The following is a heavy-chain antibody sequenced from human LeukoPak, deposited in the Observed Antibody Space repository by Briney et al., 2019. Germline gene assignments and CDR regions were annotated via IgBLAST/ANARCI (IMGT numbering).Heavy chain of an antibody. V-gene: IGHV3-21*04. Sequence: GGSLRLSCAASGFTFSSYSMNWVRQAPGKGLEWVSSITASSTAIYSADSVKGRFTISRDNAKNFLYLQMNSLRAEDTAVYYCAKSVCSSTSCLYYFDYWGQGTLVTVSS. CDR1: GFTFSSYS. CDR3: AKSVCSSTSCLYYFDY. D-gene: IGHD2-2*01. CDR2: ITASSTAI. J-gene: IGHJ4*02.